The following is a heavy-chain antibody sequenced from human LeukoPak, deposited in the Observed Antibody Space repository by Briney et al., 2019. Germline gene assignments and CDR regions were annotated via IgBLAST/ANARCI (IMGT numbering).Heavy chain of an antibody. J-gene: IGHJ4*02. CDR1: GFIFSSYG. Sequence: GGSLRLSRAASGFIFSSYGMHWVRQAPGKGLEWVAVTWYDGSNKYYADAVKGRFTISRDNSKNTLYLQMNSLRAEDTAVYFCARDHGDYSGKDYWGQGTLVTVSS. D-gene: IGHD4-17*01. CDR3: ARDHGDYSGKDY. V-gene: IGHV3-33*01. CDR2: TWYDGSNK.